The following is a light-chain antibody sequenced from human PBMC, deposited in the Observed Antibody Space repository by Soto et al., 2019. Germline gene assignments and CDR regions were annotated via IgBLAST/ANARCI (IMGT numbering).Light chain of an antibody. CDR2: KAS. Sequence: GDRVTITCRASESISSWLAWYQQKPGRAPKILIYKASSLQSGVPSRFTGSGSGTEFTLTISSLQPDDFATYYCQQYSVFPLTFGGGTKVEIK. J-gene: IGKJ4*01. CDR3: QQYSVFPLT. CDR1: ESISSW. V-gene: IGKV1-5*03.